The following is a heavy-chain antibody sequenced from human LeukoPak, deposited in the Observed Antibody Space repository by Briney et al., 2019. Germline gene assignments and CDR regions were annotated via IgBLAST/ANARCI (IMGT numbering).Heavy chain of an antibody. D-gene: IGHD2-15*01. CDR3: TRGVLLQGRGAFDI. CDR2: VVPKSGDT. J-gene: IGHJ3*02. CDR1: GYSFTDYF. V-gene: IGHV1-2*02. Sequence: ASVKVSCKASGYSFTDYFIHWLRQAPGQGLEWMGWVVPKSGDTNIAQKFRDRVTMTRDTSINTAYMEINRLTSDDTAMYYCTRGVLLQGRGAFDIWGQGAMVTVSS.